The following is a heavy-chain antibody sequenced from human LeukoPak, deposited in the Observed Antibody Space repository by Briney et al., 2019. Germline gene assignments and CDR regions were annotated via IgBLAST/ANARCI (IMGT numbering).Heavy chain of an antibody. D-gene: IGHD3-10*01. V-gene: IGHV4-34*01. Sequence: SETLSLTCAVYGGSFSGYYWSWIRQPPGKGLEWIGGINHSGSTNYNPSLKSRVTISVDTSKNQFSLKLSSVTAADTAVYYCARGTVNYGSGSYYIYWDQGTLVTVSS. CDR1: GGSFSGYY. CDR2: INHSGST. CDR3: ARGTVNYGSGSYYIY. J-gene: IGHJ4*02.